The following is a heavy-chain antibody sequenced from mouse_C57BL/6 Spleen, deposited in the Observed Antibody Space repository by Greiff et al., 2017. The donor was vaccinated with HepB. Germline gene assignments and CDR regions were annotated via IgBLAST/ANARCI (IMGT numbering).Heavy chain of an antibody. CDR3: ARSAAQATIDY. V-gene: IGHV1-76*01. CDR1: GYTFTDYY. CDR2: IYPGSGNT. D-gene: IGHD3-2*02. J-gene: IGHJ2*01. Sequence: VQLQQSGAELVRPGASVKLSCKASGYTFTDYYINWVKQRPGQGLEWIARIYPGSGNTYYNEKFKGKATLTAEKSSSTAYMQLSSLTSEDSAVYFCARSAAQATIDYWGQGTTLTVSS.